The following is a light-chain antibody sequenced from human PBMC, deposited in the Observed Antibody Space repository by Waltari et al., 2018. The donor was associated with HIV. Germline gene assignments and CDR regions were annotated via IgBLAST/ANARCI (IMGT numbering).Light chain of an antibody. V-gene: IGKV1-33*01. CDR3: QQDDVGGAFNYGPGCT. Sequence: QMPQSPSILSPSVGDTVTITCPAILDNNHYLNLYQQKPGTAPTVLIYDASYLVTGVSSRFSGSGSGTQFTFTIGNLHPEDVGTYYCQQDDVGGAFNYGPGCTFSPGT. J-gene: IGKJ3*01. CDR1: LDNNHY. CDR2: DAS.